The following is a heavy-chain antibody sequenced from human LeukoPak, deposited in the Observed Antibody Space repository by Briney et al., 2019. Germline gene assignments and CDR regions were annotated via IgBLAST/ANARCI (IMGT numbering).Heavy chain of an antibody. CDR3: ARDRIGGEEY. CDR1: GFTFSSYA. V-gene: IGHV3-23*01. Sequence: GGSLRLSCAASGFTFSSYAMSWVRQAPGKGLEWVSAISGSGGSTYYADSVKGRFTISRDNAKNSLYLQMNSLRAEDTAVYYCARDRIGGEEYWGQGTLVTVSS. CDR2: ISGSGGST. J-gene: IGHJ4*02. D-gene: IGHD3-16*01.